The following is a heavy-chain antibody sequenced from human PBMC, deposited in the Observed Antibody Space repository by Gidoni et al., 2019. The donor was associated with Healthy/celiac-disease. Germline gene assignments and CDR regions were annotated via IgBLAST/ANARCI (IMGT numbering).Heavy chain of an antibody. D-gene: IGHD3-10*01. J-gene: IGHJ4*02. CDR3: ARRLLGIDY. CDR2: LYYSGST. CDR1: GCSISSSRYY. V-gene: IGHV4-39*01. Sequence: QLQLQESGPGLVKPSETLSLTCTVCGCSISSSRYYWGWIRQPTWKGLERIGSLYYSGSTYYNPSLKSRVTISVDPSKNPFSLKLSSVTDADTAVYSCARRLLGIDYWGQGTLVTVSS.